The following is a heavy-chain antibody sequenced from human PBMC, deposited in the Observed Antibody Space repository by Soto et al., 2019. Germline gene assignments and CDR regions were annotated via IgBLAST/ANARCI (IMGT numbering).Heavy chain of an antibody. CDR3: ARALYYDFWSGSFSTTSYGMDV. CDR2: ISGSGSTI. J-gene: IGHJ6*02. CDR1: GFTFSSYA. V-gene: IGHV3-48*03. Sequence: PGGSLRLSCAASGFTFSSYAMSWVRQAPGKGLEWVSYISGSGSTIYYADSVKGRFTISRDNAKNSLYLQMNSLRAEDTAVYYCARALYYDFWSGSFSTTSYGMDVWGQGTTVTVSS. D-gene: IGHD3-3*01.